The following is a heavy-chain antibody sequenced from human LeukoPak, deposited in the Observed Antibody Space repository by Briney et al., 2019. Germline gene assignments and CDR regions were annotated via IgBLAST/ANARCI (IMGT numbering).Heavy chain of an antibody. J-gene: IGHJ2*01. Sequence: GESLQISCKGSGYSFTSYWIGWVRQMPGKGLEWMGIIYPGDSDTRYSPSFQGQVTISADKSISTAYLQWSSLKASDTAMYYCARQVKDIVATIEDWYFDLWGRGTLVTVSS. D-gene: IGHD5-12*01. CDR2: IYPGDSDT. CDR3: ARQVKDIVATIEDWYFDL. CDR1: GYSFTSYW. V-gene: IGHV5-51*01.